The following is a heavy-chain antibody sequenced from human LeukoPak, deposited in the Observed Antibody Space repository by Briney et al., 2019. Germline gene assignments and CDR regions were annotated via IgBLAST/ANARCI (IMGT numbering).Heavy chain of an antibody. CDR3: AREGAFADHYGSGSPFVYGMDV. J-gene: IGHJ6*04. Sequence: PSETLSLTCTVSGGSISSYYWSWIRQPPGKGLEWIGYIYYSGSTNYNPSLKSRVTISVDTSKNQFSLKLSSVTAADTAVYYCAREGAFADHYGSGSPFVYGMDVWGKGTTVTVSS. V-gene: IGHV4-59*01. D-gene: IGHD3-10*01. CDR1: GGSISSYY. CDR2: IYYSGST.